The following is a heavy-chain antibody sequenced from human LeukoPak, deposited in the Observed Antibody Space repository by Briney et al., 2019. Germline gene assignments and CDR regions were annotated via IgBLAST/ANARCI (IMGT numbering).Heavy chain of an antibody. Sequence: ASVKVSCKASGYTFTSYGISWVRQAPGQGLEWMGRISAYNGNTNYAQKLQGRVTMTTDTSTSTAYMELRSLRSDDTAVYYCARNDGSGYTPYYYYGMDVWGQGTTVTVSS. D-gene: IGHD5-12*01. CDR1: GYTFTSYG. V-gene: IGHV1-18*01. CDR3: ARNDGSGYTPYYYYGMDV. CDR2: ISAYNGNT. J-gene: IGHJ6*02.